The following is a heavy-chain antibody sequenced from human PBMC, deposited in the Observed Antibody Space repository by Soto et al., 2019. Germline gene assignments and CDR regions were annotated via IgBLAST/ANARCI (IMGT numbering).Heavy chain of an antibody. CDR3: ARAKIIRGVMDQFDY. CDR1: GGSINTGGYF. CDR2: FYSTGST. D-gene: IGHD3-10*01. Sequence: PSETLSLTCTVSGGSINTGGYFWSWIRQHPGKGLEWIGYFYSTGSTYYNPSLESRVTIAVDTSKNQLSLSLSSVAAADTAVYYCARAKIIRGVMDQFDYWGQGTLVTVS. J-gene: IGHJ4*02. V-gene: IGHV4-31*03.